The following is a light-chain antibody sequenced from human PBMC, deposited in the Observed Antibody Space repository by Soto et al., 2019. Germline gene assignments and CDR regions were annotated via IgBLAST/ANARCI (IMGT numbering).Light chain of an antibody. CDR3: SSYAGNNVL. J-gene: IGLJ2*01. V-gene: IGLV2-8*01. CDR2: EVN. CDR1: SSDVGAYGY. Sequence: QSALTQPPSASGSPGQSVTISCTGTSSDVGAYGYVSWYQQHPGKAPKLIIYEVNKRPSGVPDRFSGSKSGNTASLTVSGLQPDDEADYYCSSYAGNNVLFGGGTKLTAL.